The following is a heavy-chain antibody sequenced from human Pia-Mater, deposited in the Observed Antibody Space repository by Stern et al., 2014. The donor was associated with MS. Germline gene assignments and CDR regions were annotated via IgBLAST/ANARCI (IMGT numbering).Heavy chain of an antibody. Sequence: VQLVESRPEAKKPGSSAKVSCKASGGTFSNYAISWERQAPGQGLEWMGGLIIIFDTANYAQKIQGKVTISADESTSTACMELSSLRSEDTAVYYCARASERSGYYPDYFQYWGQGTPVTVSS. V-gene: IGHV1-69*01. CDR1: GGTFSNYA. CDR3: ARASERSGYYPDYFQY. D-gene: IGHD3-22*01. J-gene: IGHJ1*01. CDR2: LIIIFDTA.